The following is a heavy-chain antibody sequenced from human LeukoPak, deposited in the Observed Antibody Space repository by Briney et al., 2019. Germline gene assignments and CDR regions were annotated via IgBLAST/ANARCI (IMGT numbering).Heavy chain of an antibody. CDR3: ARSPYTDIVGFDMGLDTSIKPYVPEYYFDY. Sequence: SETLSLTCTVSGGSISSSSYYWGWIRQPPGKGLEWIGSIYYSGSTYYNPSLKSRVTISVDTSKNQFSLKLSSVTAADTAVYYCARSPYTDIVGFDMGLDTSIKPYVPEYYFDYWGQGTLVTVSS. V-gene: IGHV4-39*07. J-gene: IGHJ4*02. CDR2: IYYSGST. CDR1: GGSISSSSYY. D-gene: IGHD5-18*01.